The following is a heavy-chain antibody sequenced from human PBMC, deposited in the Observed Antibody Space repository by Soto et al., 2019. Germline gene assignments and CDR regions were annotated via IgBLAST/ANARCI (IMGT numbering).Heavy chain of an antibody. Sequence: EVQLVESGGGLVQPGRSLRLSCAASGFTFDDYAMHWVRQAPGKGLEWVSGISWNRGSIGYADSVKGRFTISRDNAKNSLYLQMNSLRAEDTALYYCAKDTGWRPANYYYGMDVWGQGTTVTVSS. V-gene: IGHV3-9*01. CDR3: AKDTGWRPANYYYGMDV. J-gene: IGHJ6*02. CDR1: GFTFDDYA. D-gene: IGHD2-15*01. CDR2: ISWNRGSI.